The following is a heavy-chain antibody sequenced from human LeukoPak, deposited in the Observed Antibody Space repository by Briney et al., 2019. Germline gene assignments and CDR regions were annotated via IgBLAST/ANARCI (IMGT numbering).Heavy chain of an antibody. CDR3: ARESAYAFWY. CDR1: GFTFSSYW. Sequence: GGSLRPSCAASGFTFSSYWMNWARQAPGKGLEWVASINHNGNVNYYVDSVKGRFTISRDNAKNSLYLQMSNLRAEDTAVYFCARESAYAFWYWGQGTLVAVSS. J-gene: IGHJ4*02. D-gene: IGHD3-3*01. V-gene: IGHV3-7*03. CDR2: INHNGNVN.